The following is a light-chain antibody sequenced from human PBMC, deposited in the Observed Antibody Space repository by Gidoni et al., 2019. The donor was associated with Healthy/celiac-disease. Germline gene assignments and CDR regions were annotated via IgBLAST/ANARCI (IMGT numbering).Light chain of an antibody. CDR2: EVS. CDR3: CSHAGSSFYV. CDR1: SSDVGSYNL. J-gene: IGLJ1*01. V-gene: IGLV2-23*02. Sequence: QSALTQPASVSGSPGQSITIPCTGTSSDVGSYNLVSWYQQHPGKAPKLMIYEVSKRPSGVSNRFSGSKSGNTASLTISGLQAEDEADYYCCSHAGSSFYVFGTGTKVTVL.